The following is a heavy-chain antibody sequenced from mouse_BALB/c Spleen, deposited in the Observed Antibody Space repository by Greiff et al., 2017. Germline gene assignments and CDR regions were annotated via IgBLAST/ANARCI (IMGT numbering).Heavy chain of an antibody. CDR3: ARISNWDFDY. J-gene: IGHJ2*01. Sequence: VQLKASGAELVKPGASVKLSCTASGFNIKDTYMHWVKQRPEQGLEWIGRIDPANGNTKYDPKFQGKATITADTSSNTAYLQLSSLTAEDTAVYYCARISNWDFDYWGQGTTLTVAS. V-gene: IGHV14-3*02. D-gene: IGHD4-1*01. CDR1: GFNIKDTY. CDR2: IDPANGNT.